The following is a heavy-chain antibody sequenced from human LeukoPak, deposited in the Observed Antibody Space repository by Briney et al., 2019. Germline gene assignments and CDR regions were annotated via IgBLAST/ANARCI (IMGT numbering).Heavy chain of an antibody. D-gene: IGHD2-2*01. V-gene: IGHV3-30*02. CDR1: GFTFSSYG. CDR3: ARASAMYYFDY. J-gene: IGHJ4*02. Sequence: GGSLRLSCAASGFTFSSYGMHWVRQAPGKGLEWVAFIRYDGSNKYYADSVKGRFTISRDNSKNTLYLQMNSLRAEDTAVYYCARASAMYYFDYWGQGTLVTVSS. CDR2: IRYDGSNK.